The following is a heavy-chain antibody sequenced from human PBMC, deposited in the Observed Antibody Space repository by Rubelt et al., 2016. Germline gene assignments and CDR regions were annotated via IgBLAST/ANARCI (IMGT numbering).Heavy chain of an antibody. CDR2: TYHSGTT. CDR1: GDSISSSDDY. V-gene: IGHV4-39*01. J-gene: IGHJ4*02. Sequence: QLQLQESGPGLVKPSETLSLTCTVSGDSISSSDDYWAWIRQPPGKGLEWIGSTYHSGTTFYNPALKGRVTISVDTSKNQFSLNLTSVTAADTAVYYCARQYGDSYYFDYWGQGTLVTVSS. CDR3: ARQYGDSYYFDY. D-gene: IGHD4-17*01.